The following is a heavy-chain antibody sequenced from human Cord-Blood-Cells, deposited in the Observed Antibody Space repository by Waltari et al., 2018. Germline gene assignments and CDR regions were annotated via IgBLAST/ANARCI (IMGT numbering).Heavy chain of an antibody. V-gene: IGHV1-2*06. CDR3: ARLIAAAGTSDY. CDR2: INPNSGGT. D-gene: IGHD6-13*01. Sequence: QVQLVQSGAVVKKPGASVKVSCKASGYTFTGYYMHWVRQAPGQGLEWMGRINPNSGGTSYAQKFQGRVTMTRDTSISTAYMELSRLRSDDTAVYYCARLIAAAGTSDYWGQGTLVTVSS. CDR1: GYTFTGYY. J-gene: IGHJ4*02.